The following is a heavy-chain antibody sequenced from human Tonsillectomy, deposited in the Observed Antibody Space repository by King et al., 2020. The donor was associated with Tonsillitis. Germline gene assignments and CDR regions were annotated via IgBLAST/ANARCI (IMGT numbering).Heavy chain of an antibody. J-gene: IGHJ4*02. V-gene: IGHV4-4*07. CDR1: GGSISSYY. CDR3: VRETTTPD. Sequence: QLQESGPGLVKPSETLSLICTVSGGSISSYYWSWIRQPAGKGLEWIGRLYPSGSTNSNPSLKSRVTMSADTSKNQFSLKLTSVTAADTAVYYCVRETTTPDWGQGTLVTVSS. CDR2: LYPSGST. D-gene: IGHD4-17*01.